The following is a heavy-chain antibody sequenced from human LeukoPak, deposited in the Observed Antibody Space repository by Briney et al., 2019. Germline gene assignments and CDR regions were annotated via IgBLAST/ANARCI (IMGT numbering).Heavy chain of an antibody. J-gene: IGHJ6*03. Sequence: PGGCLRLPCAASGFTFSSYWMSWVRQAAGKGLGWVATIKQDGSDKLHVDSVKGRFTISRVNAKNSLYLQMNSLRGEDTGVYYCARVMSASVWLFYGSYYNSYYMTVWGKGTTVTVSS. CDR1: GFTFSSYW. D-gene: IGHD3-16*01. CDR3: ARVMSASVWLFYGSYYNSYYMTV. V-gene: IGHV3-7*01. CDR2: IKQDGSDK.